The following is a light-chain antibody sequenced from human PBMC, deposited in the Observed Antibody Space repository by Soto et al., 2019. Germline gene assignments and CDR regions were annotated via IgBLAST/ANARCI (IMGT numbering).Light chain of an antibody. J-gene: IGKJ1*01. V-gene: IGKV1-5*03. CDR2: KAS. CDR3: QHCMCYSDS. Sequence: DIQMTQSPSTLSGSVGDRVTITCRASQTISSWLAWYQQKPGKAPKLLFYKASTLKSGVPSRYSGSGSGTEFTVTFSSLQHHDLACGDSQHCMCYSDSFGIGTKV. CDR1: QTISSW.